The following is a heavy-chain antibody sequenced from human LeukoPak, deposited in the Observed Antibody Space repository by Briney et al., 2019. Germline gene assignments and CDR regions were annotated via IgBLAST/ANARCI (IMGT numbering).Heavy chain of an antibody. J-gene: IGHJ4*02. CDR2: ISYIGST. CDR3: ARNHLGDFDY. V-gene: IGHV4-59*01. CDR1: GGSISTYY. Sequence: SETLSLACTVSGGSISTYYWSWIRQPPGKGLEWIGYISYIGSTKYNPSLKSRVTISLDTSKNLFSLKLSSVTAADTAVYYCARNHLGDFDYWGQGTLVTVSS.